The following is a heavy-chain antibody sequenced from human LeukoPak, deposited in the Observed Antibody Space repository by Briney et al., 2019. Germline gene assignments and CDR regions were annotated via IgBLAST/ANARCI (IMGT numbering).Heavy chain of an antibody. CDR3: ATQHSYGSGGSFDY. D-gene: IGHD3-10*01. Sequence: PGGSLRLSCAASGFTFSSYSMNWVRQAPGKGLEWVSVIYRDGSTYYADSVKGRFTISRDNSKNTLYLQMNSLRAEDTAVYYCATQHSYGSGGSFDYWGQGTLVTVSS. CDR1: GFTFSSYS. J-gene: IGHJ4*02. V-gene: IGHV3-66*01. CDR2: IYRDGST.